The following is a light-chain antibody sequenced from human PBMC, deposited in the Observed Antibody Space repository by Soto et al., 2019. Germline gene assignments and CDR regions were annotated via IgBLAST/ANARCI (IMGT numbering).Light chain of an antibody. V-gene: IGLV4-69*01. CDR1: SGHSSYA. CDR3: QTWGTGVVV. J-gene: IGLJ2*01. Sequence: QLVLTQSPSASASLGASVKLTCTLSSGHSSYAIAWHQQQPEKGPRYLMKLKSDGSHSKGDGIPDRFSGSSSGAERYLTISSIQSEDEADYYCQTWGTGVVVFGGGTKLTVL. CDR2: LKSDGSH.